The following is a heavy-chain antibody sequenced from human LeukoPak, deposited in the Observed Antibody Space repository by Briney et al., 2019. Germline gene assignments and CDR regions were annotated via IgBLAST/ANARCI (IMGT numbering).Heavy chain of an antibody. CDR2: IRSKAYGGTT. Sequence: GRSLRLSCTASGFTFGDYAMSWVRQAPGKGREWVGFIRSKAYGGTTEYAASVKGRFTISRDDSKSIAYLQMNSLKTEDTAVYYCTRSAGYSSGWYHDYWGQGTLVTVSS. CDR3: TRSAGYSSGWYHDY. J-gene: IGHJ4*02. CDR1: GFTFGDYA. V-gene: IGHV3-49*04. D-gene: IGHD6-19*01.